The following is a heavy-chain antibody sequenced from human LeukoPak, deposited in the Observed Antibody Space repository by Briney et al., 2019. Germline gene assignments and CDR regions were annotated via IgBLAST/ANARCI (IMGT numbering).Heavy chain of an antibody. Sequence: GGSLRLSCAASGXTFSSYAMSWVRQAPGKGLEWVSAISGSGGSTYYADSVKGRFTISRDNSKNTLYLQMNSLRAEDTAVYYCAKDSPSIYHGANYYYGMDVWGQGTTVTVSS. D-gene: IGHD2-2*01. CDR3: AKDSPSIYHGANYYYGMDV. V-gene: IGHV3-23*01. J-gene: IGHJ6*02. CDR1: GXTFSSYA. CDR2: ISGSGGST.